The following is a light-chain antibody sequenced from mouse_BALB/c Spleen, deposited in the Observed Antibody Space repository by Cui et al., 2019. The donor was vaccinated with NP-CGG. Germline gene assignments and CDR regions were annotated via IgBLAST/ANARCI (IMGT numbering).Light chain of an antibody. CDR1: TGAVTTSNY. CDR3: TLWYSNHWV. J-gene: IGLJ1*01. Sequence: QAVVPQESALTTSPGEIVTLTCRSNTGAVTTSNYANWVQEKPDHLFTGLIGGTNNRVPGVPARFSGSLIGDKAALTITGAQTEDEAIYFCTLWYSNHWVFGGGTKLTVL. CDR2: GTN. V-gene: IGLV1*01.